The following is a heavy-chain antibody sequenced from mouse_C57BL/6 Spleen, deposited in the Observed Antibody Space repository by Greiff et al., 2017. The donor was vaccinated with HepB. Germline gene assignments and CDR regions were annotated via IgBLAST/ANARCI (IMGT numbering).Heavy chain of an antibody. Sequence: VQLKESGPELVKPGASVKISCKASGYSFTGYYMNWVKQSPEKSLEWIGEINPSTGGTTYNQKFKAKATLTVDKSSSTAYMQLKSLTSEDSAVYYCARSSRAYAMDYWGQGTSVTVSS. V-gene: IGHV1-42*01. CDR1: GYSFTGYY. D-gene: IGHD3-1*01. CDR3: ARSSRAYAMDY. J-gene: IGHJ4*01. CDR2: INPSTGGT.